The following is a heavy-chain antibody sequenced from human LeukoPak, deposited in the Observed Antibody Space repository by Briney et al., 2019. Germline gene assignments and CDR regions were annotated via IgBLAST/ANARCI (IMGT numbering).Heavy chain of an antibody. Sequence: GGSLRLSCAASGFTFSSYALHWVRQAPGKGLEWVAVISYDGNNKYYADSVKGRFTISRDNSKNTLYLQMNSLRAEDTAVYYCARAPRTTVTHSIDYWGQGTLVTVSS. D-gene: IGHD4-17*01. CDR1: GFTFSSYA. CDR3: ARAPRTTVTHSIDY. J-gene: IGHJ4*02. CDR2: ISYDGNNK. V-gene: IGHV3-30-3*01.